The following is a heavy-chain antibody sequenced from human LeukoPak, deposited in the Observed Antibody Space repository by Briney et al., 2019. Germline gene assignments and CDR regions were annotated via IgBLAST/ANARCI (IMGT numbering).Heavy chain of an antibody. V-gene: IGHV3-33*08. CDR3: AAVWRGSSSSWFDP. CDR1: GFTFSSYW. D-gene: IGHD6-6*01. CDR2: IWYDGSNK. Sequence: GGSLRLSCAASGFTFSSYWMSWVRQAPGKGLEWVAVIWYDGSNKYYADSVKGRFTISRDNSKNTLYLQMNSLRAEDTAVYYCAAVWRGSSSSWFDPWGQGTLVTVSS. J-gene: IGHJ5*02.